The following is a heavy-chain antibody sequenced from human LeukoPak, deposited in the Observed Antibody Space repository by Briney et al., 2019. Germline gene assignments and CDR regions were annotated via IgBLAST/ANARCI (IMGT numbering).Heavy chain of an antibody. CDR3: ARGPVGYCSSTSCYPDYYYGMDV. D-gene: IGHD2-2*01. CDR1: GGSISRYY. CDR2: IYYSGST. J-gene: IGHJ6*02. Sequence: SETLSLTCIVPGGSISRYYWSWIRQPPGKGLEWIGYIYYSGSTNYNPSLKSRVTISVDTSKNQFSLKLSSVTAADTAVYYCARGPVGYCSSTSCYPDYYYGMDVWGQGTTVTVSS. V-gene: IGHV4-59*01.